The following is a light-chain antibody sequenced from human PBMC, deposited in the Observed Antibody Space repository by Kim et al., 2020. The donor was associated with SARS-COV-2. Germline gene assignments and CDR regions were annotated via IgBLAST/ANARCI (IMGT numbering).Light chain of an antibody. CDR1: SSDVGGFNY. CDR3: SSSAGNNNLRV. Sequence: QSALTQSPSASGSPGQSVTISCTGISSDVGGFNYVSWYQQHPGKAPKLMIYEVTKRPSGVPARFSGSKSGNTASLTVSGLQAEDEADYYCSSSAGNNNLRVVGTGTKVTVL. CDR2: EVT. J-gene: IGLJ1*01. V-gene: IGLV2-8*01.